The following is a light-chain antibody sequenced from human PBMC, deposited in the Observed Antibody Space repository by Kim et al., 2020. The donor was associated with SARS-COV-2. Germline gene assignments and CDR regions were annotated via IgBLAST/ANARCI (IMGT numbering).Light chain of an antibody. V-gene: IGLV3-1*01. CDR2: QVS. Sequence: SFAPGQTASIARSGDTLVYKYACWYQQKTGQFPVMVIYQVSKRPPRIPERFSGSNAGTTATLTLSGTQAMDEADYYCQAWDSSTVVFGGGPKLTVL. J-gene: IGLJ2*01. CDR1: TLVYKY. CDR3: QAWDSSTVV.